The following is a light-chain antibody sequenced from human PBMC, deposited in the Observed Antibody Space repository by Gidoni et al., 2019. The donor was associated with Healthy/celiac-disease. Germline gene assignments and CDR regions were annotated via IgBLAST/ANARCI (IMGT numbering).Light chain of an antibody. CDR2: QDS. CDR3: QAWESSTAGV. CDR1: KLGDEY. J-gene: IGLJ2*01. Sequence: SYELTQPPSVSVSPGQTASITCSGDKLGDEYACWYQQKPGQSPVLVIYQDSKRPPGIPERFSGGNTWNTATLTTSGSQATEEADYYCQAWESSTAGVFGGGTKLTVL. V-gene: IGLV3-1*01.